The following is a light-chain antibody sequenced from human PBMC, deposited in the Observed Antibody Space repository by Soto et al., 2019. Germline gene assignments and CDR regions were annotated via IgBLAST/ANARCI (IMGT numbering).Light chain of an antibody. Sequence: DIVMTQSPLSLPVTPGEPASISCRSSQSLLHSNGYNYLDWYLQKPGQSPQLLIYLGSNRASGVHDRFSGCGSGTDFTLTISRVEAEDVGVYYCMQAIQNSFTFGPGTKVDIK. J-gene: IGKJ3*01. CDR2: LGS. V-gene: IGKV2-28*01. CDR3: MQAIQNSFT. CDR1: QSLLHSNGYNY.